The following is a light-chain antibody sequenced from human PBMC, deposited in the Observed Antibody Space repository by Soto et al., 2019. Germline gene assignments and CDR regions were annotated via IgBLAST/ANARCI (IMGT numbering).Light chain of an antibody. J-gene: IGLJ3*02. CDR1: SSDVGLNY. CDR3: SSYTSSGV. V-gene: IGLV2-14*01. CDR2: EVS. Sequence: QSALTQPASVSGSPGQSITVSCTGTSSDVGLNYVSWYQQHAGKVPKLFIYEVSNRPSGVSTRFSGSKSGNTASLTISGLQAEDEADYYCSSYTSSGVFGGGTKLTVL.